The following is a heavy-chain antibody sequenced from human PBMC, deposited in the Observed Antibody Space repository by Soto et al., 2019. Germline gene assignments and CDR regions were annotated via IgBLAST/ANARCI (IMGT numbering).Heavy chain of an antibody. Sequence: ASVKVSCKASGYTFTSYYMHWVRQAPGQGLEWMGIINPSGGSTSYTQKFQGRVTMTRDTSTSTVYMELSSLRSEDTAVYYCAREAAELRFLEWLFDYYYYGMDVWRQGTTVTVSS. J-gene: IGHJ6*02. CDR1: GYTFTSYY. V-gene: IGHV1-46*01. CDR3: AREAAELRFLEWLFDYYYYGMDV. D-gene: IGHD3-3*01. CDR2: INPSGGST.